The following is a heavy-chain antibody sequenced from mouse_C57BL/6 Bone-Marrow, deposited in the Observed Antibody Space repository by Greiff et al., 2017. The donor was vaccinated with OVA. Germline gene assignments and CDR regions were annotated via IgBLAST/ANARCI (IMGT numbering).Heavy chain of an antibody. CDR1: GYTFTDYY. D-gene: IGHD1-1*01. CDR2: INPYNGGT. CDR3: ARPSYYYGSSWFAY. V-gene: IGHV1-19*01. J-gene: IGHJ3*01. Sequence: EVQLQQSGPVLVKPGASVKMSCKASGYTFTDYYMNWVKQSHGKSLEWIGVINPYNGGTSYNQKFKGKATLTVDKSSSTAYMELNSLTSEDSAVYYCARPSYYYGSSWFAYWGQGTLVTVSA.